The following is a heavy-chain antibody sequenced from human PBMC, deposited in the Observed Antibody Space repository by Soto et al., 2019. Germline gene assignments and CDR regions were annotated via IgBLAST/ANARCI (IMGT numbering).Heavy chain of an antibody. J-gene: IGHJ5*02. CDR2: IYYSGST. V-gene: IGHV4-61*01. Sequence: QVQLQESGPGLVKPSETLSLTCTVSGGSVSSGSYYWSWIRXPPGXXXXWIGYIYYSGSTNYNPSLKSRVTISVDTSKNQFSLKLSSVTAADTAVYYCARVSMVRGVIFWFDPWRHGTLVTVSS. CDR3: ARVSMVRGVIFWFDP. D-gene: IGHD3-10*01. CDR1: GGSVSSGSYY.